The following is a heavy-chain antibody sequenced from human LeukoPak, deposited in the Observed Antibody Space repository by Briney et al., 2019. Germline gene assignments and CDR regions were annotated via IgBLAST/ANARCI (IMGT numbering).Heavy chain of an antibody. V-gene: IGHV4-59*05. CDR3: ARRNDDAWGGYSTALDY. CDR1: GGSISSYY. Sequence: SETLSLTCTVSGGSISSYYWSWIRQPPGKGLEWIGRIHYSGTTYYNPTLKSRVTISLDTSKNQFSLKLSSVTAADTAVYYCARRNDDAWGGYSTALDYWGQGTLVTVSS. D-gene: IGHD3-3*01. CDR2: IHYSGTT. J-gene: IGHJ4*02.